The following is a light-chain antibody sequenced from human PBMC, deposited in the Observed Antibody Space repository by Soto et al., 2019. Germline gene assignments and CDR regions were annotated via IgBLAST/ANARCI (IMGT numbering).Light chain of an antibody. Sequence: RASQTVGTTLACYHQRHGQPPRLLIYGASTRATGVPARFSGGGSGTEVSLILLRLQYADFAAFYFHHYHNSPPGTFGQGTKVDIK. CDR3: HHYHNSPPGT. CDR2: GAS. V-gene: IGKV3-15*01. CDR1: QTVGTT. J-gene: IGKJ1*01.